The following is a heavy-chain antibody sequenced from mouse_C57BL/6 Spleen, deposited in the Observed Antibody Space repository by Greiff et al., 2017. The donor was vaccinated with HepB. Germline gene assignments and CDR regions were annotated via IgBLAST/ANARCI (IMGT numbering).Heavy chain of an antibody. Sequence: VQLKQSGPELVKPGASVKMSCKASGYTFTDYNMHWVKQSHGKSLEWIGYINPNNGGTSYNQKFKGKATLTVNKSSSTAYMELRSLTSEDSAVYYCAGGYYGSRGYFDYWGQGTTLTVSS. CDR1: GYTFTDYN. D-gene: IGHD1-1*01. V-gene: IGHV1-22*01. J-gene: IGHJ2*01. CDR2: INPNNGGT. CDR3: AGGYYGSRGYFDY.